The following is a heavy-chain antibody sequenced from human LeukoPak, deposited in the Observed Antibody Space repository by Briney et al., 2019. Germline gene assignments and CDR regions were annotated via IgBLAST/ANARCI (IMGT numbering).Heavy chain of an antibody. CDR2: IRQDGSVK. V-gene: IGHV3-7*01. CDR3: ARLSGESTIYDY. D-gene: IGHD3-10*01. J-gene: IGHJ4*02. CDR1: GLTVSHNY. Sequence: GGSLRLSCAASGLTVSHNYMSWVRQAPGKGLEWVATIRQDGSVKRYLDSVEGRFIISRDNAKNSLSLQMNSLRAEDTAVYYCARLSGESTIYDYWGQGTLVTVSS.